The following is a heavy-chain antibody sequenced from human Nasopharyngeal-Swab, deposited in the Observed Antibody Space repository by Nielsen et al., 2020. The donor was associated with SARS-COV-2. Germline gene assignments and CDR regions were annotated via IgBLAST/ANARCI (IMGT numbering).Heavy chain of an antibody. J-gene: IGHJ4*02. CDR3: ARAPKRGSSGYQVVY. CDR1: GFTFSGSE. D-gene: IGHD3-22*01. Sequence: GGSLRLSCVASGFTFSGSEIHWVRQASGKGPEWVGRIRDKADNYATGYAASGKGRFTISRDDSKDTAYLQMNSLRAEDTAVYYCARAPKRGSSGYQVVYWGQGTLVTVSS. V-gene: IGHV3-73*01. CDR2: IRDKADNYAT.